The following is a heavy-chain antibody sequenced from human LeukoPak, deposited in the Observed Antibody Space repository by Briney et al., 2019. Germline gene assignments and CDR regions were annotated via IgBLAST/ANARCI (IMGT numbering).Heavy chain of an antibody. CDR3: ARHHVLRYFDWLTP. CDR1: GGSINSSSYY. Sequence: SETLSLTCTVSGGSINSSSYYWGWIRQPPGKGLEWIGSIFYSGNTYDNPSLKSRVTISVDTSKNQFSLKLSSVTAADTAVYYCARHHVLRYFDWLTPWGQGTLVTVSS. J-gene: IGHJ5*02. D-gene: IGHD3-9*01. CDR2: IFYSGNT. V-gene: IGHV4-39*01.